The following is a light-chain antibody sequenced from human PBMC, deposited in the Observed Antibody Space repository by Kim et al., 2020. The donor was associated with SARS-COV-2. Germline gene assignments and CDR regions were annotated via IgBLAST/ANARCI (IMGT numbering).Light chain of an antibody. CDR2: DAS. Sequence: EIVLTQSPATLSLSPGERATLSCRASQSVSHHLAWYQQKRGQAPRLLIYDASNRASGIPARFGGSGSGTDFNLTINSLEPEDLAVYYCQERYSWPPLTFGGGTKVGIK. V-gene: IGKV3-11*01. J-gene: IGKJ4*01. CDR3: QERYSWPPLT. CDR1: QSVSHH.